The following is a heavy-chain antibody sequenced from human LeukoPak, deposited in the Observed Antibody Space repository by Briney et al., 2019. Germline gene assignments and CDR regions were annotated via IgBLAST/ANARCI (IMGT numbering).Heavy chain of an antibody. CDR3: AREGGGYCGGDCYSYYFDY. Sequence: SQTLSLTCTVSGGSLSSGSYYWGWVRQPAGTGLEWVGRIYRSGSTNYNPSLKSRVTISVDTSTNQFSLKLSSVTAADTAVYYCAREGGGYCGGDCYSYYFDYWGQGTLVTVSS. V-gene: IGHV4-61*02. CDR1: GGSLSSGSYY. D-gene: IGHD2-21*02. CDR2: IYRSGST. J-gene: IGHJ4*02.